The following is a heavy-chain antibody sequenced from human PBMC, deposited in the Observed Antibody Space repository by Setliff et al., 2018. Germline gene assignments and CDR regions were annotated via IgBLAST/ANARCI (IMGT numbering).Heavy chain of an antibody. CDR1: GFSFSDYS. D-gene: IGHD6-19*01. Sequence: PGGSLRLSCAASGFSFSDYSMNWVRQAPGKGLEWVSSISSSSTYIYYADSVKGRFSVSRDNSRNTVFLQMTGLRAEDTALYYCTRDPPGSGWSFDYWGQGALVTVSS. CDR3: TRDPPGSGWSFDY. CDR2: ISSSSTYI. J-gene: IGHJ4*02. V-gene: IGHV3-21*01.